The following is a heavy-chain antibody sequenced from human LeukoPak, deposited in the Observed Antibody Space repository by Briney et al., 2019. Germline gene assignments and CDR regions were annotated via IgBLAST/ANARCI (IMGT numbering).Heavy chain of an antibody. CDR3: ASAAAGGEPDYYFDF. J-gene: IGHJ4*02. D-gene: IGHD3-16*01. CDR1: GYTFTTYY. Sequence: ASVKVSCKASGYTFTTYYIHWVRQAPGQGLEWMGIINPLGGSASYAQKFQGRVTMTRDTSTSTVHMVLNRLKFEDTAIYYCASAAAGGEPDYYFDFWGQGTLVTVST. V-gene: IGHV1-46*01. CDR2: INPLGGSA.